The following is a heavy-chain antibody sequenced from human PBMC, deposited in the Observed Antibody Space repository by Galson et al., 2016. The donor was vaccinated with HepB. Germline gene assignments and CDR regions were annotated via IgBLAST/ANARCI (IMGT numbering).Heavy chain of an antibody. V-gene: IGHV3-7*03. CDR2: IKEDGSKE. J-gene: IGHJ5*02. CDR3: ARDRTDHGSGTYGHDP. D-gene: IGHD3-16*01. Sequence: SLRLSCAASGFSFSSSWMSWVRQAPGKGLEWVANIKEDGSKEYYVDSVKGRFTVSRDNAKNSLYLQMNNLRAEDTAMYYCARDRTDHGSGTYGHDPWGQGPLVTVSS. CDR1: GFSFSSSW.